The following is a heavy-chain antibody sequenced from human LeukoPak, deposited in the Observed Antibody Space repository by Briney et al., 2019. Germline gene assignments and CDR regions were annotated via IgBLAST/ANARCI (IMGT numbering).Heavy chain of an antibody. CDR3: ARDLDSSGDFDY. J-gene: IGHJ4*02. Sequence: SETLSLTCTVSGGSISSSTYYWGWIRQPPGKGLEWIGNIYYRGSTYYNPSLKSRVTISVDTSKNQFSLKLSSVTAADTAVYYCARDLDSSGDFDYWGQGTLVTVSS. CDR2: IYYRGST. V-gene: IGHV4-39*07. CDR1: GGSISSSTYY. D-gene: IGHD6-19*01.